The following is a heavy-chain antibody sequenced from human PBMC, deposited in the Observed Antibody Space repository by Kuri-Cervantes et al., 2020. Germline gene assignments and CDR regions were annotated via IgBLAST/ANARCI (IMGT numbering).Heavy chain of an antibody. Sequence: GGCLRPSCAVSGFTFDDYAMHWVRQAQGKGLEWVSGISWNSGSIGYADSVKGRFTISRDNAKNSLYLQMNSLRAEDTALYYCAKILTKTYYYGSGSSYDAFDIWGQGTMVTVSS. CDR1: GFTFDDYA. CDR3: AKILTKTYYYGSGSSYDAFDI. D-gene: IGHD3-10*01. J-gene: IGHJ3*02. V-gene: IGHV3-9*01. CDR2: ISWNSGSI.